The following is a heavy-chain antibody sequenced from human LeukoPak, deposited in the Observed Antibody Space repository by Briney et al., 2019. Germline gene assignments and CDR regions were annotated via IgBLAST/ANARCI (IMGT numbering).Heavy chain of an antibody. V-gene: IGHV3-21*04. CDR3: AKVSVVVTAKYFDY. CDR2: ISSSSSYI. J-gene: IGHJ4*02. CDR1: GFTLSSYS. Sequence: GGSLRLSCAASGFTLSSYSMNWVRQAPGKGLEWVSSISSSSSYIYYADSVKGRFTISRDNAKNSLYLQMNSLRAEDTAVYYCAKVSVVVTAKYFDYWGQGTLVTVSS. D-gene: IGHD2-21*02.